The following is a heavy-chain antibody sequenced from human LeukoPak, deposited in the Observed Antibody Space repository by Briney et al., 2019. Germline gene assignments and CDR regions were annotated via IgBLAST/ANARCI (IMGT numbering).Heavy chain of an antibody. Sequence: SQTLSLSCAISGDSVSSNSVAWNWIRQSPSRGLEWLGRTYYRSRWYNDYAASVKSRISISTDTSKNQFSLQLNSVTPEDTAVYYCAREGRRVDGMDVWGQGTTVTVSS. J-gene: IGHJ6*02. CDR1: GDSVSSNSVA. D-gene: IGHD2-15*01. CDR2: TYYRSRWYN. CDR3: AREGRRVDGMDV. V-gene: IGHV6-1*01.